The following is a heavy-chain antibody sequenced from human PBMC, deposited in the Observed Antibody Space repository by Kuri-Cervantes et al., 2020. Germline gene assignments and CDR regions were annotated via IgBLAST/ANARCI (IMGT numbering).Heavy chain of an antibody. CDR1: GYTFTGYY. Sequence: ASVKVSCKASGYTFTGYYMHWVRQAPGQGLEWMGWINPNSGGTNYAQKFQGRVTITADESTSTAYMELSSLRSEDTAVYYCARGSPSGSYLFYYYYGMDVWGQGTTVTVSS. D-gene: IGHD1-26*01. J-gene: IGHJ6*02. CDR3: ARGSPSGSYLFYYYYGMDV. CDR2: INPNSGGT. V-gene: IGHV1-2*02.